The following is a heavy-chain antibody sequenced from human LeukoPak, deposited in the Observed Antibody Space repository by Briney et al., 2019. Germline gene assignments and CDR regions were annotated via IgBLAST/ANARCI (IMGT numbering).Heavy chain of an antibody. D-gene: IGHD3-22*01. J-gene: IGHJ4*02. CDR2: ICSSSGDT. Sequence: GGSLRLSCAASGFTFSSDIMSWVRQAPGEGLEWVSSICSSSGDTYYADSVKGRVTISRDNAKNSLYLQMNSLRAEDTAVYYCARSVHPKHDSSGYYFPPDYWGQGTLVTVSS. CDR3: ARSVHPKHDSSGYYFPPDY. CDR1: GFTFSSDI. V-gene: IGHV3-21*01.